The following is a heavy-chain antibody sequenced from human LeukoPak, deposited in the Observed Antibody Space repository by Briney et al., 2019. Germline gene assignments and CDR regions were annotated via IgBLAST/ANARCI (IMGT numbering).Heavy chain of an antibody. D-gene: IGHD5-18*01. V-gene: IGHV4-34*01. J-gene: IGHJ5*02. CDR2: INHSGST. CDR3: AREDTAMGSNP. CDR1: GGSFSGYY. Sequence: SETLSLTCAVYGGSFSGYYWSWIRQPPGKGLEWIGEINHSGSTNYNPSLKSRVTISVDRSKNQFSLKLSSVTAADTAVYYCAREDTAMGSNPWGQGTLVTVSS.